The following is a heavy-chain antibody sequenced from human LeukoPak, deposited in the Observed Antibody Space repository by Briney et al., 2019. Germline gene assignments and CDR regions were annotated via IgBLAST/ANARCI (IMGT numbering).Heavy chain of an antibody. CDR2: FDPEDGET. CDR3: ASGSYLNVHFDY. CDR1: GYTLTELS. D-gene: IGHD1-26*01. J-gene: IGHJ4*02. Sequence: ASVKVSCKVSGYTLTELSMHWVRQAPGKGLEWMGGFDPEDGETIYAQKFQGRVTMTEDTSTDTAYMELSSLRSEDTAVYYCASGSYLNVHFDYWGQGTLVTVSS. V-gene: IGHV1-24*01.